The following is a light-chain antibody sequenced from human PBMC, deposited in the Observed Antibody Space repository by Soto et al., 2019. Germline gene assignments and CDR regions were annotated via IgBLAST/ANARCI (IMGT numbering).Light chain of an antibody. CDR3: QSYDSGLSGPYV. J-gene: IGLJ1*01. V-gene: IGLV2-8*01. Sequence: QSVLTQPPSASGSPGQSVAISCTGTSSDVGGYNYVSWYQQHPGKAPKLMIYEVNKRPSGVPDRFSGSKSGNTASLTVSGLQAEDEADYYCQSYDSGLSGPYVFGTGTKVTVL. CDR2: EVN. CDR1: SSDVGGYNY.